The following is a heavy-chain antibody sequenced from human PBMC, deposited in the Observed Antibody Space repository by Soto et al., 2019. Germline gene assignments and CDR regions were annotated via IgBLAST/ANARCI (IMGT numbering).Heavy chain of an antibody. J-gene: IGHJ6*03. CDR2: IYHSGST. CDR1: SGSISSSNW. CDR3: ARVSVVQGKCGVYYYYYYMDV. D-gene: IGHD1-1*01. Sequence: QVQLQESGPGLVKPSGTLSLTCAVSSGSISSSNWWSWVRQPPGKGREWIGEIYHSGSTNYNPSLKSRVTISVDKSKNQYSLKLSSVTAADTAVYYCARVSVVQGKCGVYYYYYYMDVWGKGTTVTVSS. V-gene: IGHV4-4*02.